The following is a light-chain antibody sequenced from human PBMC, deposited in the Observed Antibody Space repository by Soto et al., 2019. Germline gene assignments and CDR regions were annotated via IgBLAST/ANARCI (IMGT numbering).Light chain of an antibody. J-gene: IGKJ4*01. V-gene: IGKV3D-15*01. CDR3: QQYKNWPLT. CDR1: QSVSSN. CDR2: GAS. Sequence: EIVMTQSPATLSVSPGESATLSCRASQSVSSNLAWYQQKPGQTPRLLIHGASTRATRIPGRFSGSGSGTECTLTISSLQSEDFAGYYCQQYKNWPLTFGGGTKVEIK.